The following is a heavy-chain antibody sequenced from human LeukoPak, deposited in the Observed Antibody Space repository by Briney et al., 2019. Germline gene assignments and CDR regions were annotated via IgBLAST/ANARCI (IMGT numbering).Heavy chain of an antibody. J-gene: IGHJ3*02. Sequence: ASVKVSCKASGYTFTGYYMHWVRQAPGQGLEWMGWINPNSGGTNYAQKFQGRVTMTRDTSISTAYMELSRLRSDDTAVYYCARDMMYYDFWSGYFDAFDIWGQGTMVTVSS. CDR2: INPNSGGT. V-gene: IGHV1-2*02. CDR1: GYTFTGYY. D-gene: IGHD3-3*01. CDR3: ARDMMYYDFWSGYFDAFDI.